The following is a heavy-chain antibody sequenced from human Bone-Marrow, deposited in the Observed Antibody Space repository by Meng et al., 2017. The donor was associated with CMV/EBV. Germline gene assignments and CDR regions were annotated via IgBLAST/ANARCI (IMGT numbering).Heavy chain of an antibody. CDR1: GFTFTDAW. CDR2: IKSNADGGTT. Sequence: GGSLRLSCAASGFTFTDAWMSWVRQAPGKGLEWVGRIKSNADGGTTDYAAPVKGRFSMSRDDSKNTVYLQMNSLKTEDTAVYYCTTGKNVLLWFGESETIDYWGQGTLVTVSS. J-gene: IGHJ4*02. V-gene: IGHV3-15*01. CDR3: TTGKNVLLWFGESETIDY. D-gene: IGHD3-10*01.